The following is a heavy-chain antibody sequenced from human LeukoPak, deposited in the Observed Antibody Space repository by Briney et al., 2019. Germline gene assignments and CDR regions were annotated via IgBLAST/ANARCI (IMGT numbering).Heavy chain of an antibody. CDR1: GDSVSNGNYY. V-gene: IGHV4-61*01. J-gene: IGHJ4*02. CDR2: IYYTGST. CDR3: ARSQNYYGSGDY. Sequence: SETLSLTCTVSGDSVSNGNYYWSWLRQPPGKALEWIGYIYYTGSTYYNPSLEGRVTISVDTSRNQFSVKLSSVTAADAAVYYCARSQNYYGSGDYWSQGTLVTVSS. D-gene: IGHD3-10*01.